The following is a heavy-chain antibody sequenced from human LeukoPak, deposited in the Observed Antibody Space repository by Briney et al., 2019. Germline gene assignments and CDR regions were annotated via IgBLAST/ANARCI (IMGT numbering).Heavy chain of an antibody. CDR1: GYTFTSYA. CDR2: INTNTGNP. CDR3: ARAPTITIFGVVKNWFDP. D-gene: IGHD3-3*01. Sequence: ASVKVSCTASGYTFTSYAMNWVRQAPGQGLEWMGWINTNTGNPTYAQGFTGRFVFSLDTSVSTAYLQISSLKAEDTAVYYCARAPTITIFGVVKNWFDPWGQGTLVTVSS. V-gene: IGHV7-4-1*02. J-gene: IGHJ5*02.